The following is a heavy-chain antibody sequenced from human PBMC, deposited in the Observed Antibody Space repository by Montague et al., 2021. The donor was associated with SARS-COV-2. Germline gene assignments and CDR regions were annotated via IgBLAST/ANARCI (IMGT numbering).Heavy chain of an antibody. CDR1: SGSLRNYY. CDR3: ARAGSQRFFEF. V-gene: IGHV4-34*01. J-gene: IGHJ2*01. D-gene: IGHD1-1*01. Sequence: SETLSLTCAVTSGSLRNYYWSWIRQPPGKGLEWIGEIRLPGGSNXNPSLKGRVTISPDTSNNQVSLSLNSVTAADTAVYYCARAGSQRFFEFWGRGTLVTVSS. CDR2: IRLPGGS.